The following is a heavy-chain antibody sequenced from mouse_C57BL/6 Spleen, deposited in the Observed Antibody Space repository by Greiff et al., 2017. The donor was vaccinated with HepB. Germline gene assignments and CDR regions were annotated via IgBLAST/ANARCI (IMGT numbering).Heavy chain of an antibody. Sequence: VQLQQPGAELVKPGASVKMSCKASGYTFTSYWITWVKQRPGQGLEWIGDIYPGSGSTNYNEKFKSKAKLTVDTSSSTAYMQLSSLTSEDSAVYYCARSNYDYAMDYWGQGTSVTVSS. CDR1: GYTFTSYW. V-gene: IGHV1-55*01. CDR3: ARSNYDYAMDY. D-gene: IGHD2-5*01. CDR2: IYPGSGST. J-gene: IGHJ4*01.